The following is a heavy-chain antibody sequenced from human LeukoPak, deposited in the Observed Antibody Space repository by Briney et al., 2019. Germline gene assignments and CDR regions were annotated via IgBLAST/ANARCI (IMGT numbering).Heavy chain of an antibody. V-gene: IGHV3-30*04. CDR3: ARASGTTVTYFDY. J-gene: IGHJ4*02. CDR2: ISYDGSNK. D-gene: IGHD4-17*01. CDR1: GFTFSSYA. Sequence: PGRSLRLSCAASGFTFSSYAMHWVRQAPGKGLEWVAVISYDGSNKYYADSVKGRFTISRDNSKNTLYLQMNSLRAEDTAVYYCARASGTTVTYFDYWGQGTLVTVSS.